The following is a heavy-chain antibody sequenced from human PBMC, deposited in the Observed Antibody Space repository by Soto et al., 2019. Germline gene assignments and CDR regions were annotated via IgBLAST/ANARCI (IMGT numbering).Heavy chain of an antibody. Sequence: SVKVSCKASGYTFTNSGISWVRQAPGQGLGWMGWIGAYNGHTKYAQKLQGRVTMTTDTSTSTAYMELRSLKSDDTAVYYCAREDYYDSSGYLPVRYYFGMDVWGQGTTVTVS. D-gene: IGHD3-22*01. CDR3: AREDYYDSSGYLPVRYYFGMDV. CDR2: IGAYNGHT. V-gene: IGHV1-18*01. J-gene: IGHJ6*02. CDR1: GYTFTNSG.